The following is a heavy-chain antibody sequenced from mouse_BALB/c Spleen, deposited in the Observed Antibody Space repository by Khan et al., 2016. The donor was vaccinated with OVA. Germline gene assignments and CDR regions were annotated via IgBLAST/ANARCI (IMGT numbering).Heavy chain of an antibody. D-gene: IGHD2-4*01. CDR1: GYSITSDYS. CDR3: SIFDYDVIDH. Sequence: EVQLVESGPDLVEPSQSLSLTCTVTGYSITSDYSWHWIRQFPGNKLEWLGYMHFSGRTNYNPSLKSRISITRDTSKNQFFLQLNSVTTEDSATYYCSIFDYDVIDHWGQGTTLTVSS. J-gene: IGHJ2*01. CDR2: MHFSGRT. V-gene: IGHV3-1*02.